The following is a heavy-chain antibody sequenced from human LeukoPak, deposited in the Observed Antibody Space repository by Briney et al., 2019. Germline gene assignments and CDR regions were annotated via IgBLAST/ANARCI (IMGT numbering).Heavy chain of an antibody. J-gene: IGHJ4*02. V-gene: IGHV4-39*07. CDR1: GGSISSRSYY. CDR3: ARDEGSAYPFDY. D-gene: IGHD3-22*01. CDR2: IYYSGST. Sequence: PSETLSLTCTVSGGSISSRSYYWGWIRQPPGKGLEWIGSIYYSGSTYYNPSLKSRVTISVDTSKNQFSLNLNSVTAADTAVYFCARDEGSAYPFDYWGQGTLVTVSS.